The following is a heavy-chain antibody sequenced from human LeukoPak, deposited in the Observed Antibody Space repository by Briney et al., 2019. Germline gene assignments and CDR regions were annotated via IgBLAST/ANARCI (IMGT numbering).Heavy chain of an antibody. V-gene: IGHV3-21*01. CDR2: ISSSSSYI. CDR3: ARFQSGGIDY. Sequence: GGSLRLSCAASGFTFSSFSMNWVRQAPGKGLEWVSSISSSSSYIYYADSVKGRFTISRDNAKNSLYLQMNSLRAEDTAVYYCARFQSGGIDYWGQGTLVTVSS. CDR1: GFTFSSFS. D-gene: IGHD3-10*01. J-gene: IGHJ4*02.